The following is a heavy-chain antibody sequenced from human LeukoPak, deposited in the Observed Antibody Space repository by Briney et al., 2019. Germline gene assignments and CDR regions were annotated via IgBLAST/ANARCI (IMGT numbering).Heavy chain of an antibody. CDR3: ASSSFGYFDAFDI. J-gene: IGHJ3*02. V-gene: IGHV3-74*01. Sequence: GGSLRLSCAASGFTFSSYWMHWVRQAPGKGLVWVSRINSDGSSTSYADSVKGRFTISRDNAKNTLYLQMNSLRAEDTAVYYCASSSFGYFDAFDIWGQGTMVTVSS. D-gene: IGHD5-12*01. CDR2: INSDGSST. CDR1: GFTFSSYW.